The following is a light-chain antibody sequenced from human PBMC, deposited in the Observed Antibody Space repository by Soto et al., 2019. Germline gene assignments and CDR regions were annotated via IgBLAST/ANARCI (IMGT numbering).Light chain of an antibody. Sequence: EIVFTHSPGTLSLSPGETATLSCRASQSINYLAWYQQKVGQAPMLLIYGASTRDTGIPDRFSGSGSVTDFSLTLNRREPADFGVYYCQQYGSPTTYPFGLGTKLEIK. V-gene: IGKV3-20*01. CDR2: GAS. CDR3: QQYGSPTTYP. J-gene: IGKJ2*01. CDR1: QSINY.